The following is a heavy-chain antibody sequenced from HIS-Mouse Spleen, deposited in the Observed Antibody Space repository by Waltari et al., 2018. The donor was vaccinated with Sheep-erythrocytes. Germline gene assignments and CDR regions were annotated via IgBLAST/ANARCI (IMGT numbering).Heavy chain of an antibody. J-gene: IGHJ4*02. CDR1: GGSISSSSYY. CDR2: IYYSGGT. Sequence: QLQLQESGPGLVKPSETPSLTCTVSGGSISSSSYYWGWIRQPPGKGLEWIGSIYYSGGTYYNPSLKSRVTISVDTSKNQFSLKLSSVTAADTAVYYCARLYYYDSSGYYFDYWGQGTLVTVSS. CDR3: ARLYYYDSSGYYFDY. D-gene: IGHD3-22*01. V-gene: IGHV4-39*01.